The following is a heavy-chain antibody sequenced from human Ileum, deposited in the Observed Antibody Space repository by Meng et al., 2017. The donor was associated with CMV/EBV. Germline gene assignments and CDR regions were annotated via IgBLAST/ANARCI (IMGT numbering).Heavy chain of an antibody. V-gene: IGHV4-34*02. D-gene: IGHD5-24*01. CDR3: ASGRLQFTPSALQH. J-gene: IGHJ1*01. CDR2: VNNRGRT. Sequence: QVPLQHGGAGTLKPSETLSLTCAVSGEPLNGFFGSWIRQPPGRGLEWIGEVNNRGRTNYNPSLKSRLTISIDTSKRQLSLMVTSVTAADSAIYYCASGRLQFTPSALQHWGPGTLVTVSS. CDR1: GEPLNGFF.